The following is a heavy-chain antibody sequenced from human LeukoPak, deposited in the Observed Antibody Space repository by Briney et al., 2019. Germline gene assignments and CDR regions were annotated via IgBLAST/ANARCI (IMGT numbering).Heavy chain of an antibody. J-gene: IGHJ4*02. CDR3: ARVNVVAGTDY. CDR1: GGSISSYY. Sequence: SETLSLACTVSGGSISSYYWSWIRQPPGKGLEWIGYIYYSGSTNHNPSLKSRVTISVDTSKNQFSLKLSSVTAADTAVYYCARVNVVAGTDYWGQGTLVTVSS. D-gene: IGHD6-19*01. V-gene: IGHV4-59*01. CDR2: IYYSGST.